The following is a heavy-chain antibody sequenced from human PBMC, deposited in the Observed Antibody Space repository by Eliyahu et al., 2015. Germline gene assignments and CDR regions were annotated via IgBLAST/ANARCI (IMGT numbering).Heavy chain of an antibody. V-gene: IGHV3-33*01. Sequence: QVQLVESGGGVVQPGRSLRXSCAAXGFTFSSYGMPWVRQAPGKGLEWVAVIWYDGSNKYYADSVKGRFTISRDNSKNTLYLQMNSLRAEDTAVYYCASAVAGRGDAFDIWGQGTMVTVSS. CDR3: ASAVAGRGDAFDI. D-gene: IGHD6-19*01. CDR2: IWYDGSNK. CDR1: GFTFSSYG. J-gene: IGHJ3*02.